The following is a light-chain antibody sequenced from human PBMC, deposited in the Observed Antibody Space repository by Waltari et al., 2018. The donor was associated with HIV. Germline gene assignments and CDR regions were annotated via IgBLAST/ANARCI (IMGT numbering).Light chain of an antibody. CDR1: TSDIGPSHS. CDR3: SSYRTTFI. J-gene: IGLJ2*01. CDR2: DVS. V-gene: IGLV2-14*03. Sequence: QSALTQPASMSGSPGQSITISCAGPTSDIGPSHSVSWYQQHTDRPPKIIIYDVSYRPSGVDSRFSGSKSGNTASLTISDLRSDDEAVYYCSSYRTTFIFGAGTKLNVL.